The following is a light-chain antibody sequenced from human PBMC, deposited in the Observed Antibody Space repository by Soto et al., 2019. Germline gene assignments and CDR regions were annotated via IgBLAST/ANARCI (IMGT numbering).Light chain of an antibody. CDR1: QTVSSAR. V-gene: IGKV3-20*01. CDR2: GAS. CDR3: HQYGSSPWT. J-gene: IGKJ1*01. Sequence: EIVLTQSPGTLSLSPGERATLSCRASQTVSSARLAWFQQKPGQAPRLLIYGASSRAPGIPDRFSGSGSETDFTHTITRLESEDFAVYSCHQYGSSPWTFGQGTKVDIK.